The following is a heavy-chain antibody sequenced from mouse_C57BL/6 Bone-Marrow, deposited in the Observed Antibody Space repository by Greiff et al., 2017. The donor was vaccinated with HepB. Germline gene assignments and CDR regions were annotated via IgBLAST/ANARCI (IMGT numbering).Heavy chain of an antibody. CDR3: ARGFTTVNY. Sequence: VQLQQPGAELVKPGASVKLSCKASGYTFTSYWMQWVKQRPGQGLEWIGEIDPSDSYTNYNQKVKGKATLTVDTSSSTAYMQLSSLTSEDSAVYYCARGFTTVNYWGQGTTLTVSS. J-gene: IGHJ2*01. CDR2: IDPSDSYT. V-gene: IGHV1-50*01. D-gene: IGHD1-1*01. CDR1: GYTFTSYW.